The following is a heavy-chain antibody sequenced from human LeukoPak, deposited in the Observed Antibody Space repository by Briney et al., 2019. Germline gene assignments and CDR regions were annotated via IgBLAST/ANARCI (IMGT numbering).Heavy chain of an antibody. Sequence: SETLSLTCTVSGGSISSSSYYWGWIRQPPGKGLEWIGEINHSGSTNYISSLKSRVTISIDTSKNQFSLKMSSVTAADTAVYYCARGLMGAGSSGAFDIWGQGTLVTVSS. D-gene: IGHD1-26*01. CDR2: INHSGST. CDR1: GGSISSSSYY. CDR3: ARGLMGAGSSGAFDI. V-gene: IGHV4-39*07. J-gene: IGHJ3*02.